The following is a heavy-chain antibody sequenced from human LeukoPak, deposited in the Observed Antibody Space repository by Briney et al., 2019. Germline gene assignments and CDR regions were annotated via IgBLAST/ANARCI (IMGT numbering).Heavy chain of an antibody. Sequence: SETLSLTCTVSGGSISSSSYYWGWIRQPPGKGLEWIGSIYYSGSTYYNPSLKSRVTISVGTSKNQFSLKLSSVTAADTAVYYCARSSGWYNYFDYWGQGTLVTVSS. J-gene: IGHJ4*02. CDR1: GGSISSSSYY. CDR2: IYYSGST. D-gene: IGHD6-19*01. CDR3: ARSSGWYNYFDY. V-gene: IGHV4-39*07.